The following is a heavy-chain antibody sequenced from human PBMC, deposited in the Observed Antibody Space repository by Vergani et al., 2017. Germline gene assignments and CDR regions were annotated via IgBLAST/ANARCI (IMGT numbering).Heavy chain of an antibody. CDR2: INHSGGST. CDR1: GYTFTSYY. CDR3: ARGAAGTYWFDP. J-gene: IGHJ5*02. Sequence: QVQLVQSGAEVKKPGASVKVSCKASGYTFTSYYMHWVRQAPGQGLEWMGIINHSGGSTSYAQKFQGRVTMTSDTSKSTVYMERSSLRSEDTAVYYCARGAAGTYWFDPWGQGTLVTVSS. V-gene: IGHV1-46*01. D-gene: IGHD6-13*01.